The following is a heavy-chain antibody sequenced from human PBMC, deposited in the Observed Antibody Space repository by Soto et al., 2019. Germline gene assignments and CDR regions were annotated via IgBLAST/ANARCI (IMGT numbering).Heavy chain of an antibody. J-gene: IGHJ6*02. D-gene: IGHD5-12*01. CDR1: GFTFSSYC. Sequence: QVQLVESGGGVVQPGRSLRLSCAASGFTFSSYCMHWVRQAPGKGLEWVAVIWYDGSNKYYADSVKGRFTISRDNSKNTLYLQMNSLRAEDTAVYSCARDRVATRGPYYYYGMNVWGQGTTVTVSS. V-gene: IGHV3-33*01. CDR2: IWYDGSNK. CDR3: ARDRVATRGPYYYYGMNV.